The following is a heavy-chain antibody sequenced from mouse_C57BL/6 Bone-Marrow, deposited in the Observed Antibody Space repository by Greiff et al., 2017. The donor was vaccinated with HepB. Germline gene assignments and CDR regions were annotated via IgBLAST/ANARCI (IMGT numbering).Heavy chain of an antibody. J-gene: IGHJ3*01. Sequence: EVMLVESGGGLVKPGGSLKLSCAASGFTFSSYAMSWVRQTPEKRLEWVATISDGGSYTYYPDNVKGRFTISRDNAKNNLYLQMSHLKSEDTAMYYCARAGEGYDGFAYWGQGTLVTVSA. CDR2: ISDGGSYT. CDR1: GFTFSSYA. V-gene: IGHV5-4*03. CDR3: ARAGEGYDGFAY. D-gene: IGHD2-2*01.